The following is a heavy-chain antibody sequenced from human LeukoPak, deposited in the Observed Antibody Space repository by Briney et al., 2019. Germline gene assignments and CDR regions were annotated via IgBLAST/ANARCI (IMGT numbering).Heavy chain of an antibody. CDR1: GFTFSDYG. V-gene: IGHV3-69-1*01. Sequence: PGGSLRLSCVASGFTFSDYGMNWVRQAPGKGLEWVSSISSSSYIYYADSVKGRFTISRDNAKNSLYLQMNSLRAEDTAVYYCARANWFDPWGQGTLVTVSS. J-gene: IGHJ5*02. CDR2: ISSSSYI. CDR3: ARANWFDP.